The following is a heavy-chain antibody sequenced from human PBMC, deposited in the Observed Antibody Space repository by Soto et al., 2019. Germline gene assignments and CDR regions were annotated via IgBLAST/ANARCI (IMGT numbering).Heavy chain of an antibody. CDR3: ATGNIAASGTKFDP. V-gene: IGHV4-61*01. Sequence: QVQLQESGPGLVKPSETLSLTCTVSGDSVTSRSYYWTWVRQPPGKGLEWIGYSYYSGNINHHLPRKSRFTISVDTSTNQFSLKLTSVTAADTAIYYCATGNIAASGTKFDPWRHLILVTVSS. CDR2: SYYSGNI. D-gene: IGHD6-13*01. CDR1: GDSVTSRSYY. J-gene: IGHJ5*02.